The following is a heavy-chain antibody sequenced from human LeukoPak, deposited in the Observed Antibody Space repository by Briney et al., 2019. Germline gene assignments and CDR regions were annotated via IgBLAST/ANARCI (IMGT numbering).Heavy chain of an antibody. CDR1: GFTFSSYG. D-gene: IGHD3-22*01. V-gene: IGHV3-30*19. CDR2: ISYDGSNK. J-gene: IGHJ4*02. CDR3: AREGGYYYDSSGYPEY. Sequence: GGSLRLSCAASGFTFSSYGIHWVRQAPGEGLEWVAVISYDGSNKYYADSVKGRFTISRDNSKNTLYLQMNSLRAEDTAVYYCAREGGYYYDSSGYPEYWGQGTLVTVSS.